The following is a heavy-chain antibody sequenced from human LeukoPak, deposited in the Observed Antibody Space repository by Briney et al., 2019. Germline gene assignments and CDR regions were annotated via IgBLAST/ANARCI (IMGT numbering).Heavy chain of an antibody. V-gene: IGHV1-2*04. J-gene: IGHJ5*02. D-gene: IGHD3-10*01. CDR1: GYTFTGYY. Sequence: ASVKVSCKASGYTFTGYYMHWVRQAPGQGLEWMGWINPNSGGTNYAQKFQGWVTMTRDTSISTAYMELSRLRSDDTAVYYCARETEDTMVRGNVDRWFVPWGQGTLVTVSS. CDR2: INPNSGGT. CDR3: ARETEDTMVRGNVDRWFVP.